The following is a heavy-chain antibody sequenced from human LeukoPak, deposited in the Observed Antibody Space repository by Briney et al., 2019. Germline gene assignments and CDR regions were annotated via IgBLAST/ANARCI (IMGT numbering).Heavy chain of an antibody. Sequence: PSETLSLTCTVSGGSISSRSYYWGWIRQPPGKGLEWIGSIYYSGSTYYNPSLKSRVTISVDTSKNQFSLKLSSVTAADTAVYYCARQGVRYDSSRDYWGQETLVTVSS. CDR2: IYYSGST. V-gene: IGHV4-39*01. J-gene: IGHJ4*02. CDR1: GGSISSRSYY. D-gene: IGHD3-22*01. CDR3: ARQGVRYDSSRDY.